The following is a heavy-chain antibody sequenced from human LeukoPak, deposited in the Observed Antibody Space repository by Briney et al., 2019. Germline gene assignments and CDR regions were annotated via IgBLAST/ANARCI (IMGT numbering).Heavy chain of an antibody. J-gene: IGHJ4*02. D-gene: IGHD5-12*01. CDR1: GFTFDDYA. V-gene: IGHV3-9*01. CDR2: ISWNSGSI. Sequence: GGSLRLSCAASGFTFDDYAMHWVRQAPGKGLEWVSGISWNSGSIGYADSVKGRFTISRDNAKNSLYLQMNSLRAEDTALYYCAKSMGTPIVATIYPFDYWGQGTLVTVSS. CDR3: AKSMGTPIVATIYPFDY.